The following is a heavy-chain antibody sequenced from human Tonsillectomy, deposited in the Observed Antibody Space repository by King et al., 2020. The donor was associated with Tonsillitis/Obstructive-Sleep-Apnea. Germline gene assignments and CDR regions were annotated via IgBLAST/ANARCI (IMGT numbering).Heavy chain of an antibody. J-gene: IGHJ4*02. D-gene: IGHD4-11*01. CDR1: GFTFGDYA. CDR3: IRDRDCDYNY. Sequence: VQLVESGGGLVQPGRSLRLSCTASGFTFGDYAMSWVRQAPGKGREGVGFIRSKAYGGTTEYAASVKGRYTISRDDSKSIAYLQMNSLKTEDTAFYYCIRDRDCDYNYWGQGTLVTVPS. CDR2: IRSKAYGGTT. V-gene: IGHV3-49*04.